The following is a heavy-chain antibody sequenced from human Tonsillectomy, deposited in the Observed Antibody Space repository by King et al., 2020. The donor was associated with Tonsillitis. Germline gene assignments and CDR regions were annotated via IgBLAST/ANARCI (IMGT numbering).Heavy chain of an antibody. CDR2: IYHSGST. D-gene: IGHD3-9*01. Sequence: LQLQESGPGLVKPSETLSLTCAVAGSSISSGYYWGWIRQPPGKGLEWIGSIYHSGSTYYNPSLKSRVTISVDTSKNQFSLKLSSVTAADTAVYYCARDILSQAAHWFFDPWGQGTLVTVSS. CDR3: ARDILSQAAHWFFDP. V-gene: IGHV4-38-2*02. CDR1: GSSISSGYY. J-gene: IGHJ5*02.